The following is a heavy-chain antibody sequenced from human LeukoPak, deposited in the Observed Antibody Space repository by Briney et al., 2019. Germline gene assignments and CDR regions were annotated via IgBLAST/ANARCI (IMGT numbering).Heavy chain of an antibody. D-gene: IGHD2-15*01. V-gene: IGHV1-18*01. CDR2: ISSDNGNT. J-gene: IGHJ4*02. Sequence: GASVKVSCKASGYTFASYGISWVRQAPGQGLEWMGWISSDNGNTNYAQKFHGRVTLTTDTSTRTAYMELRSLRSGDTAVYYCAGDHVIVAADSDYWGQGTLVTVSS. CDR1: GYTFASYG. CDR3: AGDHVIVAADSDY.